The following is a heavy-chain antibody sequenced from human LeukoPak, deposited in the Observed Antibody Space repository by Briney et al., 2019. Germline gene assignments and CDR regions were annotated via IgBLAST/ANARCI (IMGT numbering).Heavy chain of an antibody. CDR1: GFTFSSYG. CDR3: ARDLYRFADWAYYFDY. CDR2: ISYDGSNK. J-gene: IGHJ4*02. Sequence: PGRSLRLSCAASGFTFSSYGMHWVRQAPGKGLEWVAVISYDGSNKYYADSVKGRFTISRDNSKNTLYLQMNSLRAEDTAVYYCARDLYRFADWAYYFDYWGQGTLVTVSS. D-gene: IGHD2-2*02. V-gene: IGHV3-30*03.